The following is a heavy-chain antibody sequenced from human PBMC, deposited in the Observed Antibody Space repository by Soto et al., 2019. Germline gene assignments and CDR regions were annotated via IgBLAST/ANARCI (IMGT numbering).Heavy chain of an antibody. CDR1: GFTFSSYW. CDR3: AIRASYYDSSGYFDY. CDR2: INSDRSST. J-gene: IGHJ4*02. Sequence: PGGSLRLSCAASGFTFSSYWMHLVRQAPGKGLVWVSRINSDRSSTSYAESVKGRFTISRDNAKNTLYLQMNILRAEDTAVYYCAIRASYYDSSGYFDYWGQGT. V-gene: IGHV3-74*01. D-gene: IGHD3-22*01.